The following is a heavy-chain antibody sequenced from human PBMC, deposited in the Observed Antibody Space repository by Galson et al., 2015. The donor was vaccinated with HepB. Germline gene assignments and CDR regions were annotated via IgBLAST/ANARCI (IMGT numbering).Heavy chain of an antibody. CDR3: ARSCSSTSCSPSGGY. J-gene: IGHJ4*02. V-gene: IGHV1-69*02. CDR1: GGTFSSYT. CDR2: IIPILGIA. Sequence: SVKVSCKASGGTFSSYTISWVRQAPGQGLEWMGRIIPILGIANYAQKFQGRVTITADKSTSTAYMELRSLRSDDTAVYYCARSCSSTSCSPSGGYWGQGTLVTVSS. D-gene: IGHD2-2*01.